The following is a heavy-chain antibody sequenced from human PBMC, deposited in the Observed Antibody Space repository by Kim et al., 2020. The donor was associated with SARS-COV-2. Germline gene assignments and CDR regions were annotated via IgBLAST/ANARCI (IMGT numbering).Heavy chain of an antibody. D-gene: IGHD3-3*01. J-gene: IGHJ4*02. CDR1: GGSISSRTYY. CDR2: ISYSGSA. Sequence: SETLSLTCIVSGGSISSRTYYWGWVRQPPGKGLEWIGMISYSGSAPYNPSLNGRVSISLDTSKNQFSLRLYPVTAADTAVYYCTRSHGVYWGQGTLVTVS. CDR3: TRSHGVY. V-gene: IGHV4-39*01.